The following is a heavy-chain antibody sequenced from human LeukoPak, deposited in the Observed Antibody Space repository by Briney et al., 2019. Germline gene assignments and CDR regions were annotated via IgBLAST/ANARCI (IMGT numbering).Heavy chain of an antibody. CDR1: GGSISSYY. D-gene: IGHD5-18*01. CDR3: TRQDRAMVTAFDY. V-gene: IGHV4-59*08. Sequence: SETLSLTCTVSGGSISSYYWSWIRQPPGQGLEWIGYISYSGSTNYNPSLKSRVTISVDTSKNQFSLNLSSVTAADTAVYYCTRQDRAMVTAFDYWGQGTLVTVSS. CDR2: ISYSGST. J-gene: IGHJ4*02.